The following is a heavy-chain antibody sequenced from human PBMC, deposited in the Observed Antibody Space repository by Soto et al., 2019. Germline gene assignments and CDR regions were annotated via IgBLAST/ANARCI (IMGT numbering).Heavy chain of an antibody. CDR1: GGTFSSYA. CDR2: IIPIFGTA. D-gene: IGHD4-17*01. CDR3: ARERRLRSNWFDP. J-gene: IGHJ5*02. Sequence: SVKVSCKASGGTFSSYAISWVRQAPGQGLEWMGGIIPIFGTANYAQKFQGRVTITADESTSTVYMELSSLRSEDTAVYYCARERRLRSNWFDPWGQGTLVTVSS. V-gene: IGHV1-69*13.